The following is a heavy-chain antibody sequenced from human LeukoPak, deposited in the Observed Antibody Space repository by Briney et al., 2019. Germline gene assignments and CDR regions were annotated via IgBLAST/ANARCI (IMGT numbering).Heavy chain of an antibody. CDR1: GFTFSSYA. CDR2: ISGSGSGGST. CDR3: AKLLAVTNSYYFNY. D-gene: IGHD6-19*01. Sequence: PGGSLRLSCAASGFTFSSYAMSWVRQAPGKGLEWVSTISGSGSGGSTNYAESVKRWLTINRDNSTDRLYVQMNSLRAEDTAVYYCAKLLAVTNSYYFNYWGQGTLVTVSS. J-gene: IGHJ4*02. V-gene: IGHV3-23*01.